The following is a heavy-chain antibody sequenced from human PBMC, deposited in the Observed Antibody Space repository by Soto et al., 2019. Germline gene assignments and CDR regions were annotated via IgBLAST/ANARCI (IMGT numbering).Heavy chain of an antibody. D-gene: IGHD1-26*01. V-gene: IGHV1-58*01. J-gene: IGHJ4*02. Sequence: QMQLVQSGPEVKKPGTSVKVSCKASGFTFTSSAVQWVRQARGQRLEWIGWIVVGSGNTNYAQKFQERVTITGDMSTSTAYMELSSLRSEDTAVYYCAAGTSSGSYSYYFDYWGQGTLVTVSS. CDR3: AAGTSSGSYSYYFDY. CDR2: IVVGSGNT. CDR1: GFTFTSSA.